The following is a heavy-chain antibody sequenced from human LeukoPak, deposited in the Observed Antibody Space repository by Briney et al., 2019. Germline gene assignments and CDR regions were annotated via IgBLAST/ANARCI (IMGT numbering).Heavy chain of an antibody. CDR2: IYPGDSDT. Sequence: GESLKISCKGSGYSFTSYWFGWVRQMPGKGLGWVGIIYPGDSDTRFRPSFQGQVTISADKSIGTAYLQWSSLKAAETAMYYCASLTGGPYEPLDYWGQGTLVTVSS. J-gene: IGHJ4*02. V-gene: IGHV5-51*01. D-gene: IGHD1-14*01. CDR3: ASLTGGPYEPLDY. CDR1: GYSFTSYW.